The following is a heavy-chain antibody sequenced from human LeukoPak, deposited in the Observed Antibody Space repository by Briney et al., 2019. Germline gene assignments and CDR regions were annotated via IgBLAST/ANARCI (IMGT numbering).Heavy chain of an antibody. D-gene: IGHD3-16*01. V-gene: IGHV3-7*01. CDR1: GFPFSNYW. J-gene: IGHJ6*02. CDR3: ARVLLVHDYYYGMDV. CDR2: INQDGSEE. Sequence: GGSLRLSCAASGFPFSNYWMTWVRQAPGKGLEWVAHINQDGSEEHYMDSAKARFTISRDNAKNSLSLQMNSLRAEDTAVYYCARVLLVHDYYYGMDVWGQGTTVTVSS.